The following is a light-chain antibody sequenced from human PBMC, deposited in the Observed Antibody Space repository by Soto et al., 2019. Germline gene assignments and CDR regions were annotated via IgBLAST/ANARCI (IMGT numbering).Light chain of an antibody. CDR2: GNT. V-gene: IGLV1-40*01. J-gene: IGLJ3*02. CDR3: QSHDSSLNSWV. CDR1: SSNIGAGYD. Sequence: QSVLTQPPSMSGAPGQRVTISCTGSSSNIGAGYDVHWYQLLPGTAPKLLIYGNTNRPSWVPDRFSGSKSGTSASLAITGLRAEDGHDYYCQSHDSSLNSWVFGGGTKLTVL.